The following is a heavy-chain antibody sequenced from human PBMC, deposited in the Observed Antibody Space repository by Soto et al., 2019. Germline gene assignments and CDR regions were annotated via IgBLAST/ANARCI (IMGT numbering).Heavy chain of an antibody. CDR2: INPYNGNT. Sequence: QVQLVQSGAEVKKPGASVKVSCKASGYTFTTYGISWVRQAPGQGLEWMGWINPYNGNTNYAQKLQGRVTMTTDTSASTANMELRSLGSGDTAVYYCTRDRGYTPDTFDIWGQGTMVTVSS. D-gene: IGHD6-13*01. CDR1: GYTFTTYG. V-gene: IGHV1-18*01. CDR3: TRDRGYTPDTFDI. J-gene: IGHJ3*02.